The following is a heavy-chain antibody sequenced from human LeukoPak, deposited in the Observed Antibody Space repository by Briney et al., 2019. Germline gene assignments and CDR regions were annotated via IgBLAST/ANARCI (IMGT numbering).Heavy chain of an antibody. J-gene: IGHJ4*02. CDR3: ARRSSGGPPYYFDY. CDR1: GFTFSSYW. D-gene: IGHD3-22*01. Sequence: PGGSLRLSCAASGFTFSSYWMHWVRHAPGKGLVWVSRINSDGSSTNYADSVKGRFTISRDNTKNTLYLQMNSLRAEDTAIYYCARRSSGGPPYYFDYWGQGTLVTVSS. V-gene: IGHV3-74*01. CDR2: INSDGSST.